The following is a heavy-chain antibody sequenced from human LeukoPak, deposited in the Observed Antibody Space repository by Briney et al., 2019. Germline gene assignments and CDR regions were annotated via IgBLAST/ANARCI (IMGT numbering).Heavy chain of an antibody. J-gene: IGHJ5*02. V-gene: IGHV4-59*01. CDR3: ARGSVALGAVDP. CDR1: GGSISNYY. Sequence: SETLSLTCTVSGGSISNYYWFWIRQPPGKGLEWIGYFYYTGNTNYNPSLKSRVTISVDTSKNQFSLRLGSVTAADTAVYYCARGSVALGAVDPWGQGTLVTVSP. D-gene: IGHD3-10*01. CDR2: FYYTGNT.